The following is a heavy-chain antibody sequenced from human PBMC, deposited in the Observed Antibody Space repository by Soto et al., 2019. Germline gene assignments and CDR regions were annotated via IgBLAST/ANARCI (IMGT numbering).Heavy chain of an antibody. Sequence: QVQLVESGGGVVQPGRSLRLSCAASGFTFSSYGMHWVRQAPGKGLEWVAVISYDGSNQYYADSVKGRFTISRDNSKNRLSLQMNRLRGADTAVYYCATDARSPSEGQYYYSCYMDVWGKGTTVTVSS. D-gene: IGHD6-6*01. CDR2: ISYDGSNQ. V-gene: IGHV3-30*03. J-gene: IGHJ6*03. CDR3: ATDARSPSEGQYYYSCYMDV. CDR1: GFTFSSYG.